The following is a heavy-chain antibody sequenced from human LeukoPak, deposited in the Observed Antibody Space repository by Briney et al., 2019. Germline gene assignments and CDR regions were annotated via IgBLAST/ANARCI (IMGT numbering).Heavy chain of an antibody. J-gene: IGHJ6*02. CDR2: ISSSSSTI. CDR1: GFTFSSFA. CDR3: ASPLNYDFWSGYSPSWYYYGMDV. D-gene: IGHD3-3*01. V-gene: IGHV3-48*02. Sequence: GGSLRLSCAASGFTFSSFAMSWVRQAPGKGLEWVSYISSSSSTIYYADSVKGRFTISRDNAKNSLYLQTNSLRDEDTAVYYCASPLNYDFWSGYSPSWYYYGMDVWGQGTTVTVSS.